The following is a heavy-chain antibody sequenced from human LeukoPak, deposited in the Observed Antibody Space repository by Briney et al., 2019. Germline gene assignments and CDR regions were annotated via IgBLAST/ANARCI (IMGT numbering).Heavy chain of an antibody. J-gene: IGHJ4*02. CDR3: AKRVGGVNNFDY. V-gene: IGHV3-23*01. CDR1: GFTFSSYA. D-gene: IGHD3-16*01. Sequence: PGGSLRLSCAASGFTFSSYAMSWVRQAPGKGLEWVSAISGSGGSTYYADSLEGRFTISRDNSNNTLYLQMNSLRAEDTAVYYCAKRVGGVNNFDYWGQGTLVTVSS. CDR2: ISGSGGST.